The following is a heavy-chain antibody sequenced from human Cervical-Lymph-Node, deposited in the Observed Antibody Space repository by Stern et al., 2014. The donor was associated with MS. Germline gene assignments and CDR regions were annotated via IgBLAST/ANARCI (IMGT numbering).Heavy chain of an antibody. CDR3: ARDWEQWPSNGMDV. CDR1: GGTFRSYA. Sequence: VQLVESGAEVKKPGSSGKVSRKASGGTFRSYAISWVRQTPGPGLEWTGGIIPIFGTANDAQKFQGRVTITADESTSTAYMELSSLRSEDTAVYYCARDWEQWPSNGMDVWGQGTTVTVSS. V-gene: IGHV1-69*01. D-gene: IGHD6-19*01. J-gene: IGHJ6*02. CDR2: IIPIFGTA.